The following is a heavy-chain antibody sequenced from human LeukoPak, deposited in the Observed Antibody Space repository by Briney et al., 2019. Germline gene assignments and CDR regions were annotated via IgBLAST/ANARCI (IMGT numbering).Heavy chain of an antibody. Sequence: ASVKVPCKASGYTFTGYYMHWVRQAPGQGLEWMGWINPNSGGTNYAQKFQGRVTMTRDTSISTAYMELSRLRSDDTAVYYCARDRRLVRGFDPWGQGTLVTVSS. D-gene: IGHD3-10*01. CDR1: GYTFTGYY. V-gene: IGHV1-2*02. CDR2: INPNSGGT. J-gene: IGHJ5*02. CDR3: ARDRRLVRGFDP.